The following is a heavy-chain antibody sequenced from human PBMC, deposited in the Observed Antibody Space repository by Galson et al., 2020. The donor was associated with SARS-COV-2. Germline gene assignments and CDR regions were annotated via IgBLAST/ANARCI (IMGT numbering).Heavy chain of an antibody. V-gene: IGHV4-31*03. D-gene: IGHD3-16*01. Sequence: ASETLSLTCTVSGGSISSGGYYWSWIRQHPGKGLERIGYIYYSGSTYYNPSLKSRVTISVDTSKNQFSLKLSSVTAADTAVYYCARDRLYDYGLVSGAVDVWGQGTMVTVSA. CDR3: ARDRLYDYGLVSGAVDV. CDR2: IYYSGST. CDR1: GGSISSGGYY. J-gene: IGHJ3*01.